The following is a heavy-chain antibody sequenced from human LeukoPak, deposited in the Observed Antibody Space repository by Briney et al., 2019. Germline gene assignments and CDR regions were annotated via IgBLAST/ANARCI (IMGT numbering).Heavy chain of an antibody. CDR2: IYPGDSDT. CDR3: ATYSSGMAYDYFDY. D-gene: IGHD3-10*01. CDR1: GYIFTSYW. V-gene: IGHV5-51*01. J-gene: IGHJ4*02. Sequence: GESLKISCKGSGYIFTSYWIAWVRQMPGKGLEWMGIIYPGDSDTRYSPSFQGQVTTSADKSISTAYLQWSSLKASDTAMYYCATYSSGMAYDYFDYWGQGTLVTVSS.